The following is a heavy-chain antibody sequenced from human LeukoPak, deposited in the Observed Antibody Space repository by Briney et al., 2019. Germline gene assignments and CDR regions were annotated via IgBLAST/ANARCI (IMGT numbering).Heavy chain of an antibody. D-gene: IGHD6-19*01. V-gene: IGHV1-46*01. Sequence: ASVKVSCKASGYTFTSYYMHWVRQAPGQGLEWMGIINPSGGSTSYAQKFQGRVTMTRDTSTSTVYMELSSLRSEDTAVYYCAREPSSGWSGATNDYWGQGTRVTVSS. CDR3: AREPSSGWSGATNDY. J-gene: IGHJ4*02. CDR1: GYTFTSYY. CDR2: INPSGGST.